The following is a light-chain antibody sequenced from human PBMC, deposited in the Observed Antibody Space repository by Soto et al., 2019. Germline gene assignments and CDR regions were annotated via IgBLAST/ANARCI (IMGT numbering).Light chain of an antibody. Sequence: EIVMTQSPATLSVSPGERVTFSCRASQSVTRNLAGYQHKPGQAPRLLISGASTGAAAIPARFSGSGSGTEFTLTISSLHSEDYAIYYCQQYDQWPVTFGGGTKVEIK. CDR2: GAS. V-gene: IGKV3-15*01. J-gene: IGKJ4*01. CDR3: QQYDQWPVT. CDR1: QSVTRN.